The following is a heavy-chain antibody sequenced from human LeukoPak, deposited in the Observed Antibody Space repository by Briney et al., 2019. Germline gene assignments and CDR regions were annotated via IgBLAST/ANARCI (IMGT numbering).Heavy chain of an antibody. CDR3: AKHDYSYGLFDAFDI. CDR1: GFTFSSYG. CDR2: IRIDGNNK. D-gene: IGHD5-18*01. V-gene: IGHV3-30*02. J-gene: IGHJ3*02. Sequence: GGSLRLSCAASGFTFSSYGMHWVRQAPGKGLEWVAFIRIDGNNKYYADSVKGRFTISRDNSKNTLYLQMTSLRAEDTAVYYCAKHDYSYGLFDAFDIWGQGTMVTVSS.